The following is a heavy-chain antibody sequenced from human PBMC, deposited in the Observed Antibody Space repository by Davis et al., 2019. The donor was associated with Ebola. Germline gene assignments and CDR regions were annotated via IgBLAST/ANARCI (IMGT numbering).Heavy chain of an antibody. D-gene: IGHD2-2*01. J-gene: IGHJ3*02. CDR3: AREIGVAVPGVMKDAFDI. V-gene: IGHV1-18*01. CDR2: VSGNNGKT. CDR1: GYSFTHYS. Sequence: ASVQVSCKASGYSFTHYSFSWVRQPPGQGLEWMGWVSGNNGKTDYAQKFQGRITMTTDTSTSTAYMELRSLTSDDTAVYYCAREIGVAVPGVMKDAFDIWGQGTVVTVSS.